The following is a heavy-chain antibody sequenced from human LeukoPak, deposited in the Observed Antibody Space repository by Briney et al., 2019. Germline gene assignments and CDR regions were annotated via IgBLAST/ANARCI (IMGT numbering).Heavy chain of an antibody. Sequence: GGSLRLSCAASGFSFNSYAMSWVRQAPGKGLEWVSAINNDGDSTYSADSVKGRFTVSRDNSKNTLYLQMNSLRAEDEAVYYCAQQVGYCSSGNCYFTYWGQGTLVTVSS. D-gene: IGHD2-15*01. J-gene: IGHJ1*01. CDR1: GFSFNSYA. CDR3: AQQVGYCSSGNCYFTY. V-gene: IGHV3-23*01. CDR2: INNDGDST.